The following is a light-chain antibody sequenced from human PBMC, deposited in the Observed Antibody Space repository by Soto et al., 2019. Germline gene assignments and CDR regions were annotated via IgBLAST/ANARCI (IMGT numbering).Light chain of an antibody. J-gene: IGLJ2*01. V-gene: IGLV2-14*01. CDR2: DVS. CDR1: SSDVGGYDY. Sequence: QAVVTQPASVSGSPGQSITISCTGTSSDVGGYDYVSWYRQHPGEAPKLMIYDVSNRPSGVSDRFSGSKSGNTASLTISGLQAEDEADYYCSSYTNSDTLIVAGGTKLTVL. CDR3: SSYTNSDTLI.